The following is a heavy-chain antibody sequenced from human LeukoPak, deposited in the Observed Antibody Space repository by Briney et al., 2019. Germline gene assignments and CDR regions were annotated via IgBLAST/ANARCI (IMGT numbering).Heavy chain of an antibody. Sequence: GGSLRLSCAASGFTFSSYGMHWVRQAPGKGLEWVAFIRYDGSNKYYADSVKGRFTISRDNSKNTLYLQMNSLRAEDTAVYYCARDLSFWSLGFDIWGQGTMVTVSS. J-gene: IGHJ3*02. CDR2: IRYDGSNK. D-gene: IGHD3-3*01. CDR3: ARDLSFWSLGFDI. CDR1: GFTFSSYG. V-gene: IGHV3-30*02.